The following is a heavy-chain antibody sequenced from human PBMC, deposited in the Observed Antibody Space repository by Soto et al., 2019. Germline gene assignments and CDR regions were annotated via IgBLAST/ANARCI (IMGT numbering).Heavy chain of an antibody. V-gene: IGHV1-18*01. Sequence: GASVKVSCKASGYTFTSYGISWVRQAPGQGLEWMGWISVYNGNTNYVQKFQGRVTMTTDTSTSTAYMELRSLRSDDTAVYYCARTNYDILTGYSLSGGADFFDYWGQGTLVTVS. D-gene: IGHD3-9*01. CDR1: GYTFTSYG. CDR3: ARTNYDILTGYSLSGGADFFDY. J-gene: IGHJ4*02. CDR2: ISVYNGNT.